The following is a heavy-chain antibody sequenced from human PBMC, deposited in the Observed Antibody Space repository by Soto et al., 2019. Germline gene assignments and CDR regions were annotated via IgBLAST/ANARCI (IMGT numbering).Heavy chain of an antibody. CDR2: MNPNSGNT. J-gene: IGHJ4*02. Sequence: QVQLVQSGAEVKKPGASVKVSCKASGYTFTSFDINWVRQATGQGLEWMGWMNPNSGNTGYAQKFQGRVTMTRNTSISTAYMELSSLRSEDTAVYYCARGDYCSGGSCFGHWGQGTLVTVSS. CDR1: GYTFTSFD. D-gene: IGHD2-15*01. V-gene: IGHV1-8*01. CDR3: ARGDYCSGGSCFGH.